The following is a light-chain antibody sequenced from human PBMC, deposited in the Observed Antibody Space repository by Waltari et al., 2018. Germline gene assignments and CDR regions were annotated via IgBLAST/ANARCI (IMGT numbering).Light chain of an antibody. Sequence: QSALTQPASVSGSPGQAIPIPCTGTSGDVGGENYVAWYQQHPGKAPKPMIYDVSNRPSGVSNRFSASKSGNTASLTISGLQAEDEGDYYCSSYASVSSLVFGGGTRLTVL. CDR3: SSYASVSSLV. CDR1: SGDVGGENY. V-gene: IGLV2-14*01. CDR2: DVS. J-gene: IGLJ2*01.